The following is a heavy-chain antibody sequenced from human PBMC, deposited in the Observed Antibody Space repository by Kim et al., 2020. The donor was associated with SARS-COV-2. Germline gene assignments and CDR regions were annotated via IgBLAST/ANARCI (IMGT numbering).Heavy chain of an antibody. CDR2: ISTNNENP. CDR1: GYPFSNYA. J-gene: IGHJ6*01. CDR3: ARTSYYSVYGTDV. Sequence: ASVKVSCKASGYPFSNYAISWVRQAPGQGLEWMGWISTNNENPTYAEKFQGRVFLTSDTAFRTAYLELSSLKSEDTAVYYCARTSYYSVYGTDV. D-gene: IGHD1-26*01. V-gene: IGHV1-18*01.